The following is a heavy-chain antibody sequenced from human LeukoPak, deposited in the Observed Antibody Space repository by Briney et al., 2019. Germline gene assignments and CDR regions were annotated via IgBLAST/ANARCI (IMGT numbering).Heavy chain of an antibody. Sequence: PSETLSLTCAVYGGSSSGYYWSWIRQPPGRGLEWIGEINHSGSTNYNPSLKSRVTISVDTSKNQFSLKLSSVTAADTAVYYCARIRDSSSVGYYYYYYYMDVWGKGTTVTVSS. CDR2: INHSGST. V-gene: IGHV4-34*01. CDR3: ARIRDSSSVGYYYYYYYMDV. CDR1: GGSSSGYY. D-gene: IGHD6-6*01. J-gene: IGHJ6*03.